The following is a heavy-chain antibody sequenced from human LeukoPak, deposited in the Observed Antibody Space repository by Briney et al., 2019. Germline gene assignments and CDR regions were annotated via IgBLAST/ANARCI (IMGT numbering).Heavy chain of an antibody. D-gene: IGHD3-10*01. J-gene: IGHJ4*02. CDR2: IYFSGST. CDR3: ARGSVTMVRGVLIDY. V-gene: IGHV4-39*01. Sequence: SETLSLTFSVSGGSISSTNYYWGWIRQPPGKGLEGIGSIYFSGSTYYNPSLKSRVTISVDMTKNQFSLKLSSVTAADTAVYYCARGSVTMVRGVLIDYWGQGTLVTVSS. CDR1: GGSISSTNYY.